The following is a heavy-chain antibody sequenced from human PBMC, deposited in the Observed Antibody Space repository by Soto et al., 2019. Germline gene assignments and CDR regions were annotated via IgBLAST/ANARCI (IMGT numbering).Heavy chain of an antibody. Sequence: PGVSLSLSCAASGFTFSDYYMSWVRQAPGRGLEWISYSSNSGTFARYATSVKGRFSISRDNANNSLYLEMNSLRVEDTAVYYCAKSGDNFNVLDYWGQGTQVTVSS. CDR2: SSNSGTFA. D-gene: IGHD1-1*01. V-gene: IGHV3-11*06. CDR3: AKSGDNFNVLDY. J-gene: IGHJ4*02. CDR1: GFTFSDYY.